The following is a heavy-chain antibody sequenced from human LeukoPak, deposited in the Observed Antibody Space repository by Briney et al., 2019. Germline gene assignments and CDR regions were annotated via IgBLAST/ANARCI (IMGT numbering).Heavy chain of an antibody. Sequence: SETLSLTCTVSGGSISSYYWSWIRQPPGKGLEWIGYIYYSGSTNYNPSLKSRVTISVDTSKNQFSLKLGSMTAADTAVYYCARERAVTTYYYFDYWGQGTLVTVSS. J-gene: IGHJ4*02. D-gene: IGHD4-17*01. V-gene: IGHV4-59*01. CDR3: ARERAVTTYYYFDY. CDR1: GGSISSYY. CDR2: IYYSGST.